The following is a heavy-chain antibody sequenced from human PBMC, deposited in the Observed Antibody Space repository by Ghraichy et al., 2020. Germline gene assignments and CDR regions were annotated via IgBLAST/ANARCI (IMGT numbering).Heavy chain of an antibody. CDR1: GFTFSSNG. V-gene: IGHV3-33*01. D-gene: IGHD3-22*01. CDR2: IWDDGLNK. Sequence: GGSLRLSCAASGFTFSSNGMHWVRQAPGKGLEWVALIWDDGLNKFYADSVKGRFTISRDKSKNTLYLQMNSLRAEDTAIYYCARSIDSSGYYLGYWGQGTLVTVSS. CDR3: ARSIDSSGYYLGY. J-gene: IGHJ4*02.